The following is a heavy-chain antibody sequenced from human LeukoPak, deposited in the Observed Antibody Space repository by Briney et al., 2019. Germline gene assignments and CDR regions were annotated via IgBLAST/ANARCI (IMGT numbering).Heavy chain of an antibody. CDR1: GYTFTSYD. Sequence: ASVKVSCKASGYTFTSYDINWVRQATGQGLEWMGWMNPNSGNTGYAQKFQGRVTMTRNTSISTAYMELSSLRSEDTAVYYCARRQDLYYYYGMDVWGQGTTVTVSS. J-gene: IGHJ6*02. CDR3: ARRQDLYYYYGMDV. V-gene: IGHV1-8*01. CDR2: MNPNSGNT.